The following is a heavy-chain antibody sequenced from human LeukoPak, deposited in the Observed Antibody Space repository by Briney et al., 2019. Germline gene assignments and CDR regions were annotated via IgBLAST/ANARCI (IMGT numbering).Heavy chain of an antibody. J-gene: IGHJ4*02. CDR3: ARGNTWLTSK. CDR2: NYKSGST. CDR1: GGSISSYY. V-gene: IGHV4-4*09. D-gene: IGHD3-22*01. Sequence: KTSDTLSLTCTVCGGSISSYYWSWMREPPGKGVDRIGKNYKSGSTNDNPPHKSRGTISVDRSKKQYPLKLRPVTATETAVYYCARGNTWLTSKWGQGTLVIVSS.